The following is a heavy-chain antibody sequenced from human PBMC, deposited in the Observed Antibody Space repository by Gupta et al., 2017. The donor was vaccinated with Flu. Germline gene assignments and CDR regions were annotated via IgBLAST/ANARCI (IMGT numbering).Heavy chain of an antibody. V-gene: IGHV4-39*01. CDR2: LHYSGST. CDR3: ARLPTGYPNWFDS. D-gene: IGHD3-9*01. J-gene: IGHJ5*01. Sequence: IRQTPGTGLEWIATLHYSGSTYYNPSLKGRVTISADTSTNQFSLKLNSVTAADTAFYYCARLPTGYPNWFDSWGQGTLVTVSS.